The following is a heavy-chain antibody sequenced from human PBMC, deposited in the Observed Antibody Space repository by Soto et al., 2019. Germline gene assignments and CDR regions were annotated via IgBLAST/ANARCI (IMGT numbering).Heavy chain of an antibody. D-gene: IGHD3-22*01. CDR1: GFTFSSDA. CDR2: ISGSGGST. CDR3: AKDQPKIVVVITTSHFDY. Sequence: ARSLRLSCAASGFTFSSDAISWVRQAPGKVLEWVSAISGSGGSTYYSDSVKGRFNITRDNSKNTLYLQMNSLRAEDTAVYYCAKDQPKIVVVITTSHFDYWAQGSLVTVTS. V-gene: IGHV3-23*01. J-gene: IGHJ4*02.